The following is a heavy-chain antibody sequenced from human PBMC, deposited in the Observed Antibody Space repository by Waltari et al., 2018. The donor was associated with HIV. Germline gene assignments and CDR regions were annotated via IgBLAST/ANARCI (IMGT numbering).Heavy chain of an antibody. V-gene: IGHV4-34*01. D-gene: IGHD2-21*02. Sequence: QVQLRQWGAGLLRPSETLSLTCAVYGETFSGYYWSWLRQPPGKGLEWIGEINQSGRTNYNPSLKSRVTMSVDTSKNQFSLRLNFVTAADTAVYYCARVNQDGGNSEPLDYWGQGTLVTVSS. CDR1: GETFSGYY. CDR3: ARVNQDGGNSEPLDY. J-gene: IGHJ4*02. CDR2: INQSGRT.